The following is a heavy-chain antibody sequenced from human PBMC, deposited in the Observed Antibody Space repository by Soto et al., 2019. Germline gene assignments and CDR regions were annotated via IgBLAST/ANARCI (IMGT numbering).Heavy chain of an antibody. D-gene: IGHD3-22*01. J-gene: IGHJ4*02. Sequence: GASVKVSCKASGYTFTSYGITWVRQAPGQGLEWMGWISGYIGDTNYAQKFQGRVTLTTDTSTSTGYLEVMTLRPDDTAVYYCAREGSYHDLDYWGLGTLVTVSS. V-gene: IGHV1-18*01. CDR3: AREGSYHDLDY. CDR2: ISGYIGDT. CDR1: GYTFTSYG.